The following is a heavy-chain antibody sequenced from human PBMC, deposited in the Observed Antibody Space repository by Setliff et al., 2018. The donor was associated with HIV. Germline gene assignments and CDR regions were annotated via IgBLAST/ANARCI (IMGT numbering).Heavy chain of an antibody. Sequence: PGGSLRLSCAASGFTFSTYSMTWVRQAPGKGLEWVSYISGSSSPIYYADSVKGRFTISRDNAKNSLYLQMNSLRAEDTAVYFCAKNDHLYYMDVWGKGTTVTVSS. J-gene: IGHJ6*03. CDR2: ISGSSSPI. CDR1: GFTFSTYS. CDR3: AKNDHLYYMDV. V-gene: IGHV3-48*01.